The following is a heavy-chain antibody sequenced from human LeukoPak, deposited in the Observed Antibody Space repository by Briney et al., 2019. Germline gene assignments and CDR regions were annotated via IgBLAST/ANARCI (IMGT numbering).Heavy chain of an antibody. CDR2: IKQDGSEK. D-gene: IGHD5-18*01. V-gene: IGHV3-7*03. J-gene: IGHJ4*02. Sequence: GGSLRLSCAASGFTCSSYWMSWVRQAPGKGLEWVANIKQDGSEKYYVDFVKGRFTISRDNAKNSLYLQMNSLRAEDTAVYYCARVEIQLWLNRLDYWGQGTLVTVSS. CDR3: ARVEIQLWLNRLDY. CDR1: GFTCSSYW.